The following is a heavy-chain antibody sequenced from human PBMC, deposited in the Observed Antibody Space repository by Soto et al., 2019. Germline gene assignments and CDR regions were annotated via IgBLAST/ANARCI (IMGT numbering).Heavy chain of an antibody. Sequence: QVQLVESGGGVVQPGRSLRLSCAASGFTFSSYGMHWVRQAPGKGLEWVAVISYDGSNKYYADSVKGRFTISRDNSMITLCLQRNSLIAEVTAVDYCAKDRGDYDFWSGYSPGVVYWGQGTLVTVSS. CDR1: GFTFSSYG. V-gene: IGHV3-30*18. D-gene: IGHD3-3*01. J-gene: IGHJ4*02. CDR2: ISYDGSNK. CDR3: AKDRGDYDFWSGYSPGVVY.